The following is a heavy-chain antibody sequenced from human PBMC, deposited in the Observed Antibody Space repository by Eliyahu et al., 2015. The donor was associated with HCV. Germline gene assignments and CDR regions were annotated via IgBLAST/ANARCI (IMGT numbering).Heavy chain of an antibody. CDR1: GXSISSSSYX. CDR2: IYYSGST. D-gene: IGHD6-19*01. CDR3: ARPMYSSGWYLDY. V-gene: IGHV4-39*01. Sequence: QLQLQESGPGLVKPSETLSLTCTVSGXSISSSSYXWGWIRQPPGKGLEWIGSIYYSGSTYYNPSLKSRVTISVDTSKNQFSLKLSSVTAADTAVYYCARPMYSSGWYLDYWGQGTLVTVSS. J-gene: IGHJ4*02.